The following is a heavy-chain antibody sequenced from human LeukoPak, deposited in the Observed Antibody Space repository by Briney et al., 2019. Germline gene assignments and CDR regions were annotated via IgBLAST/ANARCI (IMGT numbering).Heavy chain of an antibody. J-gene: IGHJ4*02. CDR3: AKDRRWELDY. D-gene: IGHD1-26*01. V-gene: IGHV3-74*01. CDR1: GFTFSLYW. Sequence: GGCRRLSCAASGFTFSLYWMYWVRQVPGKGLVWVSRINRDGSSTSYADSVKGRFTISRDNAKNTLYLQMNSLRTEDTAVYYCAKDRRWELDYWGQGTLVTVSS. CDR2: INRDGSST.